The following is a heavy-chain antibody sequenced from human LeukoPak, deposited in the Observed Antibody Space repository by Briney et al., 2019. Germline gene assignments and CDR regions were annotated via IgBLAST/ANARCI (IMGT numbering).Heavy chain of an antibody. CDR1: GFTVSSNY. D-gene: IGHD3-22*01. CDR2: IYSGGST. Sequence: GGSLRLSCAASGFTVSSNYMSWVRQAPGKGLEWVSVIYSGGSTYYADSVKGRFTISRDNSKNTLYLQMNSLRAEDTAVYYCAKDFNYDSSGSGIDYWGQGTLVTVSS. CDR3: AKDFNYDSSGSGIDY. J-gene: IGHJ4*02. V-gene: IGHV3-66*01.